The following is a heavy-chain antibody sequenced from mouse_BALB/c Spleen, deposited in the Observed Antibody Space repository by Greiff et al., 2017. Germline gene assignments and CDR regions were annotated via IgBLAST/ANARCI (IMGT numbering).Heavy chain of an antibody. CDR3: ARGTTGFDY. CDR2: ISSGGSYT. CDR1: GFTFSSYA. J-gene: IGHJ2*01. Sequence: EVQLVESGGGLVKPGGSLKLSCAASGFTFSSYAMSWVRQSPEKRLEWVAEISSGGSYTYYPDTVTGRFTISRDNAKNTLYLEMSSLRSEDTAMYYCARGTTGFDYWGQGTTLTVSS. V-gene: IGHV5-9-4*01. D-gene: IGHD1-1*01.